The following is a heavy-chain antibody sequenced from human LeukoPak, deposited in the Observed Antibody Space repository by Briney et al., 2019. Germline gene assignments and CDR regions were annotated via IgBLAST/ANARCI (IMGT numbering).Heavy chain of an antibody. J-gene: IGHJ3*02. V-gene: IGHV4-59*01. D-gene: IGHD3-9*01. CDR3: ASSRPYYDILTGQSDDAFDI. Sequence: PSETLSLTCTVSGGSLSSYYWSWIRQPPGKGLEWIGYITYSGTINYNPSLNSRVTISVDTSKNQFSLKLTSVTAADTAFYYCASSRPYYDILTGQSDDAFDIWGRGTMVTVSS. CDR1: GGSLSSYY. CDR2: ITYSGTI.